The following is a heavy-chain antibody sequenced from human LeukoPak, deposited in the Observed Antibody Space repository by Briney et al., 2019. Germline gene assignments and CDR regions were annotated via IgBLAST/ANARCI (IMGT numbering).Heavy chain of an antibody. CDR2: INPRGGST. V-gene: IGHV1-46*04. D-gene: IGHD3-22*01. Sequence: ASVKVSCKASGYTFTIYYIHWVRQAPGQGLEWMGIINPRGGSTSYAQKLQGRVTMTRDTSTSTVYMEMSSLRHEDTAVYFCARAPYETSGYSDYWGQGTLVTVSS. CDR3: ARAPYETSGYSDY. CDR1: GYTFTIYY. J-gene: IGHJ4*02.